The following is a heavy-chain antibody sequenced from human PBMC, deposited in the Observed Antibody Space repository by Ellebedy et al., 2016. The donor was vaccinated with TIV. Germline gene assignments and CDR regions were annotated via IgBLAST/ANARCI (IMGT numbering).Heavy chain of an antibody. CDR3: ARITMVRGGYYYYGMDV. CDR1: GGSISSGGYY. V-gene: IGHV4-31*03. CDR2: IYYSGST. D-gene: IGHD3-10*01. Sequence: SETLSLTXTVFGGSISSGGYYWSWIRQHPGKGLEWIGYIYYSGSTYYNPSLKSRVTISVDTSKNQFSLKLSSVTAADTAVYYCARITMVRGGYYYYGMDVWGQGTTVTVSS. J-gene: IGHJ6*02.